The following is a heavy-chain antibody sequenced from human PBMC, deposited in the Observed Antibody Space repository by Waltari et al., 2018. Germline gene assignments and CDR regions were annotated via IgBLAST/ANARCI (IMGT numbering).Heavy chain of an antibody. CDR2: INPKSGDT. J-gene: IGHJ4*02. V-gene: IGHV1-2*06. D-gene: IGHD3-3*01. CDR3: ARSGGGTTSFGVAE. Sequence: QVQLVQSGAEVKKSGAQVKVSCKASGYTFTDIFIHWVRQAPGQGLEWMGRINPKSGDTSYAQGFQGRVTMTGDTSISTAYMEVTGLRSDDTAIYYCARSGGGTTSFGVAEWGQGSLVTVSS. CDR1: GYTFTDIF.